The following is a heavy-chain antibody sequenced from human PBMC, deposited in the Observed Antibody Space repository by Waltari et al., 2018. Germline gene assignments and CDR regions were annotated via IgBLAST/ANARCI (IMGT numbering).Heavy chain of an antibody. J-gene: IGHJ4*02. D-gene: IGHD3-3*01. CDR1: GGSIRGSH. V-gene: IGHV4-59*13. CDR3: ARQRFFDS. CDR2: IYNSGST. Sequence: GGSIRGSHWSWIRQPPGKGLEWIGYIYNSGSTNYNPSLKSRVTISVDTSKSQFSLKLSSVTAADTAVYYCARQRFFDSWGQGTLVTVSS.